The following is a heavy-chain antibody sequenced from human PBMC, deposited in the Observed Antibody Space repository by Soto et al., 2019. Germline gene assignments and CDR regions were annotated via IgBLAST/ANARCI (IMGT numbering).Heavy chain of an antibody. CDR1: GGSINRNNYY. CDR3: ASGVVAATCHTGFDS. J-gene: IGHJ4*03. Sequence: SETLSLTWTVSGGSINRNNYYWAWIRQPPGKGLAWIASIYYDGSTYNNPSLKTRVSISVDTSKNHFSLKLSSATAADTAVYYCASGVVAATCHTGFDSWGQGTMVTVSS. V-gene: IGHV4-39*02. D-gene: IGHD2-15*01. CDR2: IYYDGST.